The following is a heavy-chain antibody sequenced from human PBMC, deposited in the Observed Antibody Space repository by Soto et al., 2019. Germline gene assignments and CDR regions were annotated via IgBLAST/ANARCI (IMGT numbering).Heavy chain of an antibody. CDR3: ARETYHYDSSGYYDY. CDR1: GGSTTSGGSY. CDR2: IHHSGSN. J-gene: IGHJ4*02. V-gene: IGHV4-31*03. Sequence: TLSLTCTVSGGSTTSGGSYWNWIRQPPGKGLEWIAYIHHSGSNYHNPSLKSRLSISVDTSKNQFSLKLSSVTAADTAVYYCARETYHYDSSGYYDYWGQGTLVTVSS. D-gene: IGHD3-22*01.